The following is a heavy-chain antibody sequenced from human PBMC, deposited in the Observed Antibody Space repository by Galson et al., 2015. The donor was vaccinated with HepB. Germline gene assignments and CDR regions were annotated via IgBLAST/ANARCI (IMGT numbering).Heavy chain of an antibody. Sequence: SLRLSCAASGFSFSYYHMTWIRQAPGKGLEWISCIFSSGSVMFYADSVKGRFTVSRDNAKNSLFLQMNSLRAEDTAVYYCAREARDSYDSSSAFDIWGQGTMVTVSS. CDR3: AREARDSYDSSSAFDI. CDR2: IFSSGSVM. CDR1: GFSFSYYH. V-gene: IGHV3-11*01. D-gene: IGHD3-22*01. J-gene: IGHJ3*02.